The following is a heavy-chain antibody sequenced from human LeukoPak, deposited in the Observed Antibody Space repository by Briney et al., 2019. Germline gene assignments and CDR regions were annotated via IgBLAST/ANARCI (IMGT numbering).Heavy chain of an antibody. CDR3: ARGARSSGYYYGPLY. J-gene: IGHJ4*02. D-gene: IGHD3-22*01. CDR2: ISYDGSNH. Sequence: GGSLRLSCVASGFIFGTYSMHWVRQAPGKGLEWVALISYDGSNHYFADSVKGRFTISRDNSKNTVYLQMNSLRGEDTAVYYCARGARSSGYYYGPLYWGQGTLVTVSS. V-gene: IGHV3-30-3*01. CDR1: GFIFGTYS.